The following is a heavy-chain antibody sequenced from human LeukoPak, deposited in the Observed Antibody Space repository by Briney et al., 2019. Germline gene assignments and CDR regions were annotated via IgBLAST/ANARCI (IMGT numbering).Heavy chain of an antibody. CDR1: GYTFTGYY. V-gene: IGHV1-2*02. D-gene: IGHD3-9*01. CDR2: INPNSGGT. CDR3: ARAAGLRYFDWLFFDY. J-gene: IGHJ4*02. Sequence: GASVKVSCKASGYTFTGYYMHWVRQAPGQGLEWMGWINPNSGGTNYAQKFQGRVTMTRDTSTSTAYMELSRLRSDDTAVYYCARAAGLRYFDWLFFDYWGQGTLVTVSS.